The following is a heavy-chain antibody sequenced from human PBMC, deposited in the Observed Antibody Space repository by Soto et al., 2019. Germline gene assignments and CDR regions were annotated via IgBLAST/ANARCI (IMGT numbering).Heavy chain of an antibody. Sequence: QVQLVQSGAEVKKPGASVKVSCKASGYTFTSYDINCVRQATGQGLEWMGWMNPNSGNTGYAQKFQGRVTMTRNTSISTAYMELSSLRCEDTAVYYCARSGYSYGYVYYYYGMGVWGQGTTVTVSS. CDR2: MNPNSGNT. CDR3: ARSGYSYGYVYYYYGMGV. J-gene: IGHJ6*02. CDR1: GYTFTSYD. D-gene: IGHD5-18*01. V-gene: IGHV1-8*01.